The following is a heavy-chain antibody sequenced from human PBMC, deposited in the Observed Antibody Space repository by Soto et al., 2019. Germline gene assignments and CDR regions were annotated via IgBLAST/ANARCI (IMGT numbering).Heavy chain of an antibody. D-gene: IGHD1-7*01. V-gene: IGHV4-59*08. CDR3: ARPYNWNYEDPMSIKY. CDR2: TSYTGNT. Sequence: SETLSLTCFVSGGSVTSYHWSWIRQFPGKGLEWIAYTSYTGNTNYNPSLQSRVTISLDTSKNQFSLKLTSMTAADTAVYYCARPYNWNYEDPMSIKYWGQGTLVTVSS. CDR1: GGSVTSYH. J-gene: IGHJ4*02.